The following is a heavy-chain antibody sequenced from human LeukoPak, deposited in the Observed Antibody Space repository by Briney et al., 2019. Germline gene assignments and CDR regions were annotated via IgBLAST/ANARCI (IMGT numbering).Heavy chain of an antibody. CDR3: AKDRRSNYYYGMDV. J-gene: IGHJ6*02. CDR2: ISGSGSHA. CDR1: GFSFGSYA. V-gene: IGHV3-23*01. Sequence: GGSLRLSCAASGFSFGSYAMGWTRQAPGQGLEWVSAISGSGSHANYAESVKGRFTISRDNSKNTLYLQMNSLRAEDTAVYYCAKDRRSNYYYGMDVWGQGTTVTVSS.